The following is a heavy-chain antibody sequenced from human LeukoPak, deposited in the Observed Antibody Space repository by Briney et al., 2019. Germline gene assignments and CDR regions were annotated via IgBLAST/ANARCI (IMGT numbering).Heavy chain of an antibody. CDR3: AKGARGYRYGYVLDY. D-gene: IGHD5-18*01. Sequence: GRSLRLSCAASGFTFDDYAMHWVRQAPGKGLEWVSGISWNSGSIGYADSVKGRFTISRDNAKNSLYLQMNSLRAEDTALYYCAKGARGYRYGYVLDYWGQGTLVTVSS. CDR1: GFTFDDYA. V-gene: IGHV3-9*01. CDR2: ISWNSGSI. J-gene: IGHJ4*02.